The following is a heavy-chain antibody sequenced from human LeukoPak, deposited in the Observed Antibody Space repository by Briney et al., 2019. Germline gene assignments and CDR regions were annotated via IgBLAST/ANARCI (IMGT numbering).Heavy chain of an antibody. J-gene: IGHJ4*02. CDR3: ASHIGD. Sequence: TLGCLRLSCAASGFAFSSYWMHWVRQAPAKGLVWVSRINSDGSITTYADSVKGRFTISRDNAKNTLYLQMNSLSAEDTAVYYCASHIGDWGQGTLVTVSS. V-gene: IGHV3-74*01. CDR2: INSDGSIT. CDR1: GFAFSSYW. D-gene: IGHD3-10*01.